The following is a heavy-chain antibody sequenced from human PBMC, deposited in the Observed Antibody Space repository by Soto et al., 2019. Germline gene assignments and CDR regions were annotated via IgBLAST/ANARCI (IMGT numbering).Heavy chain of an antibody. D-gene: IGHD3-22*01. V-gene: IGHV1-2*02. J-gene: IGHJ4*02. Sequence: ASVQVSCKASGYTFTDYYMHGLRQPPGQRLEWMGLINPNSGGTKPAQKLQGRVTMTRDTSISTAYMELSRLRSDDTDVYYCARRKGDYYDSSGYHYYFDYWGQGTLVTVSS. CDR2: INPNSGGT. CDR1: GYTFTDYY. CDR3: ARRKGDYYDSSGYHYYFDY.